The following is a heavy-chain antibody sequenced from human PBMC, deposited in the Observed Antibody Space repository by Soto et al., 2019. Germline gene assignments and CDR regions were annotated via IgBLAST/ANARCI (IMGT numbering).Heavy chain of an antibody. J-gene: IGHJ3*02. CDR3: AKAPLAFDI. Sequence: EVQLVASGGGLVQPGESLTLSCAASGFSVSDSAMSWVRQAPAKGLEWVSSISNNGAVTYYADSVKGRFTISTDTSKDTVYLRMEGLRVEDSALYYCAKAPLAFDIWGQGTLVTFSS. CDR1: GFSVSDSA. V-gene: IGHV3-23*04. CDR2: ISNNGAVT.